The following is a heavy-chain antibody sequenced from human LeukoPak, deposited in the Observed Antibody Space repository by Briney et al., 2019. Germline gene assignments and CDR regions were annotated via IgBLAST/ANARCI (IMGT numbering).Heavy chain of an antibody. CDR3: ARGYSGWYYYFDY. Sequence: SETLSLTCTVSGGPIRSYYWSWIRQSPGKGLEWIGYIYYSGSTNYNPSLKSRVTISVDTSKNQFSLKLSSVTAADTAVYYCARGYSGWYYYFDYWGQGTPVTVSS. J-gene: IGHJ4*02. D-gene: IGHD6-19*01. V-gene: IGHV4-59*12. CDR1: GGPIRSYY. CDR2: IYYSGST.